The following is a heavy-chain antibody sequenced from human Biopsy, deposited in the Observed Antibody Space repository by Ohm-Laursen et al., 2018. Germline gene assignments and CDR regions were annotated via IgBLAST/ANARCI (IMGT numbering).Heavy chain of an antibody. CDR3: ARGLSSGWYGYFDV. D-gene: IGHD6-19*01. J-gene: IGHJ2*01. V-gene: IGHV3-33*04. CDR1: GFTFGHYA. CDR2: IWFDGTNE. Sequence: SLRLSCSASGFTFGHYAMHWVRQAPGEGLEWVSLIWFDGTNEDYADSVKGRFTISRDNSKNTLYLQKNTLTLEYTAFYYCARGLSSGWYGYFDVWGRGTLVTVSS.